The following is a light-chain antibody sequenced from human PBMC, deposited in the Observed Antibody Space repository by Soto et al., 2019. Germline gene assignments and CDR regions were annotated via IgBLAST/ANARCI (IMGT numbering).Light chain of an antibody. CDR2: DDS. J-gene: IGLJ2*01. CDR1: NIGVKS. V-gene: IGLV3-21*02. Sequence: SYELTQPPSVSVAPGQTAKITCGGENIGVKSVNWYLQKPGQAPVLVVYDDSDRPSGIPERFSGSNSNDGATLTISRVEAGDEADYYCQVWDSSSDHRVVFGGGTKLTVL. CDR3: QVWDSSSDHRVV.